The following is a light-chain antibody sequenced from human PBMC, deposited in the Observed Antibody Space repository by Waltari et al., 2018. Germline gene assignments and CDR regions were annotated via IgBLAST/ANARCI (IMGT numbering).Light chain of an antibody. CDR2: DAS. V-gene: IGKV1-33*01. Sequence: DIQMTQSPSSLSASVGDRVTITCQASQDISNYLNWYQQKAGKAPKLLIYDASNLETGVPSRFSGCGSGTDFTFTITSLQPEDIAAYYCQQYDNVPFTFGPGTKVDLK. CDR1: QDISNY. CDR3: QQYDNVPFT. J-gene: IGKJ3*01.